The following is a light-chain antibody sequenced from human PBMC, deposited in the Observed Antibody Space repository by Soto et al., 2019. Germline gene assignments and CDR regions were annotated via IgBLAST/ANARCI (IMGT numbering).Light chain of an antibody. CDR3: SSYTSSSTPYV. CDR1: SSDGGGYNY. Sequence: QSVLTQPASVSGSPGQSITISCTGTSSDGGGYNYVSWYQQHPGKAPKLMIYEVSNRPSGVSNRFSGSKSGNTASLTISGLLAEDEADYYCSSYTSSSTPYVFGTGTKLTVL. J-gene: IGLJ1*01. V-gene: IGLV2-14*01. CDR2: EVS.